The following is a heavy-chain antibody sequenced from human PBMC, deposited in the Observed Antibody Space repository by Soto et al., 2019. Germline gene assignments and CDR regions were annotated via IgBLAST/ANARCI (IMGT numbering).Heavy chain of an antibody. J-gene: IGHJ5*02. D-gene: IGHD2-15*01. Sequence: QVQLQESGPGLVKPSQTLSLTCTVSGGSISSGGYYWSWIRQHPGKGLEWIGYIYYSGSTYYNPSLTSRFTISVDTSKNQFSLKLSSVTAADTAVYYCARDTQLSKGFDPWGQGTLVTVSS. CDR3: ARDTQLSKGFDP. CDR1: GGSISSGGYY. V-gene: IGHV4-31*03. CDR2: IYYSGST.